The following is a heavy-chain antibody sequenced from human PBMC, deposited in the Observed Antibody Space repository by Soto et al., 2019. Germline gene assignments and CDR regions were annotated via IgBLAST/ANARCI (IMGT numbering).Heavy chain of an antibody. CDR3: AKMVTWDSSGYYQGGFDC. V-gene: IGHV3-9*01. D-gene: IGHD3-22*01. J-gene: IGHJ4*02. Sequence: EMHLVESGGGLVQPGRSLTISCAASGFTFEDYAMHWVRQAPGKGLEWVSGISWNSGKIIYADSVKGRFTISRDNAKNSLYMQMNSLRPEDTALYDCAKMVTWDSSGYYQGGFDCWGQGTLVTVSS. CDR1: GFTFEDYA. CDR2: ISWNSGKI.